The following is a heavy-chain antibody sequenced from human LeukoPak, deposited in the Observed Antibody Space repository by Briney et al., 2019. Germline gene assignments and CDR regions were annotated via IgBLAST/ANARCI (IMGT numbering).Heavy chain of an antibody. CDR2: IYPGDSDT. Sequence: GESLKISSKDSGYSFTNNWINWLRQMPGKGLEWMGIIYPGDSDTRYSPSFQGQVTISADKSINTAYLQWSSLKASDTAMYYCARRRYGGKGFDYWGQETLVTV. J-gene: IGHJ4*02. D-gene: IGHD4-23*01. CDR3: ARRRYGGKGFDY. CDR1: GYSFTNNW. V-gene: IGHV5-51*01.